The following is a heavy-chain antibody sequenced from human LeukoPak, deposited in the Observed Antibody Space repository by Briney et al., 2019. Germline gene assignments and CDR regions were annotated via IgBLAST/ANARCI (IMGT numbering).Heavy chain of an antibody. CDR2: ISGSGGST. Sequence: GGSLRLSCAASGFTFSSYAMSWVRQAPGKGLEWVSAISGSGGSTYYADSVKGRFTISRDNSKNTLYLQMNSLRAEDTAVYYCAKGAPMGYCSGGSCYSGWFDPWGQGTLVTVSS. D-gene: IGHD2-15*01. J-gene: IGHJ5*02. V-gene: IGHV3-23*01. CDR3: AKGAPMGYCSGGSCYSGWFDP. CDR1: GFTFSSYA.